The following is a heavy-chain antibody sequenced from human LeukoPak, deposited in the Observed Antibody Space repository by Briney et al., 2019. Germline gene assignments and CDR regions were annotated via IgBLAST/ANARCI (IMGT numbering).Heavy chain of an antibody. CDR2: INPNKGAT. CDR3: VRGYEYGSFDN. D-gene: IGHD2/OR15-2a*01. V-gene: IGHV1-2*02. CDR1: GYTLTTYF. J-gene: IGHJ4*02. Sequence: ASVKVSRKASGYTLTTYFIHWVRQAPGQGLQWMGWINPNKGATNYEQNFQGRVTMTRDTSINTAYMELSRLRSDDTAVYYCVRGYEYGSFDNWGQGTLVTVSS.